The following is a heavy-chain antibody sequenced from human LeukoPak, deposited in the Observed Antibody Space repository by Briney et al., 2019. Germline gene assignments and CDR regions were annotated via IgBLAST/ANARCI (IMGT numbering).Heavy chain of an antibody. J-gene: IGHJ6*03. CDR1: GGSISSYY. V-gene: IGHV4-59*01. CDR3: ARGGYSSSWNNALIYYYYYMDV. D-gene: IGHD6-13*01. CDR2: IYYSGST. Sequence: PSETLSLTCTVSGGSISSYYWSWIRQPPGKGLEWIGYIYYSGSTNYNPSPKSRVTISVDTSKNQFSLKLSSVTAADTAVYYCARGGYSSSWNNALIYYYYYMDVWGKGTTVTVSS.